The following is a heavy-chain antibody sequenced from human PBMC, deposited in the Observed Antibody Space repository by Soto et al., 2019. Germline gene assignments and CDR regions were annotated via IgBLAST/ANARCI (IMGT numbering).Heavy chain of an antibody. D-gene: IGHD2-21*02. Sequence: QPGGSLRLSCAVSGFMFSSYAMTWVRQAPGKGLEWVSSISGSGGSTYYSDSVRGRFTISRDNSKKMLYLEMNSLKGDDTAVYYWAKDGSWGDHYYFDNQGRRSLVTVSS. CDR2: ISGSGGST. V-gene: IGHV3-23*01. J-gene: IGHJ4*02. CDR1: GFMFSSYA. CDR3: AKDGSWGDHYYFDN.